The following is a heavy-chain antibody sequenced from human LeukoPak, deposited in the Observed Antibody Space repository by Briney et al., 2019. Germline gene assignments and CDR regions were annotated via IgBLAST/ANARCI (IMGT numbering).Heavy chain of an antibody. V-gene: IGHV4-61*02. D-gene: IGHD3/OR15-3a*01. J-gene: IGHJ4*02. Sequence: SETLSLTCTVSGYSISSGYYWSWVRQPVGKGLEWIGRISTSENTNYNPSLKSRVTMSVDTSKNQFSLRLTSVTAADTAVYYCARQTGSGLFILPGGQGTLVTVSS. CDR3: ARQTGSGLFILP. CDR2: ISTSENT. CDR1: GYSISSGYY.